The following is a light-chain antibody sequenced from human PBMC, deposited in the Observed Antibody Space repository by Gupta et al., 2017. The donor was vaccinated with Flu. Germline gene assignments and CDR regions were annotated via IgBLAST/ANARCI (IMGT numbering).Light chain of an antibody. J-gene: IGKJ3*01. CDR2: AAS. V-gene: IGKV1-39*01. CDR1: QRISSY. CDR3: QQSYSTA. Sequence: DIQMTPSPSSLSASVGDRVTITCRTSQRISSYLNWYQQKPGKAPQLLITAASHLQSGVPSRFSGSGSGTDFTLTISSLQPEDFATYYCQQSYSTAFGPGTKVDLK.